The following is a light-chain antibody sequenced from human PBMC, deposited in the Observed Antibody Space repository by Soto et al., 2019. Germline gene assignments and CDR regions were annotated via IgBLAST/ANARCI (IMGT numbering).Light chain of an antibody. V-gene: IGKV1-9*01. CDR2: AAS. Sequence: IQLTQSSSSLSASVGDRVTITCRASQGISSYLAWYQQKPGKAPKLLIYAASTLQSGVPSRFSGSGSGTDFTLIFSGLEPEDFATYYCQQLNSYRLTLGGGTKVDIK. J-gene: IGKJ4*01. CDR1: QGISSY. CDR3: QQLNSYRLT.